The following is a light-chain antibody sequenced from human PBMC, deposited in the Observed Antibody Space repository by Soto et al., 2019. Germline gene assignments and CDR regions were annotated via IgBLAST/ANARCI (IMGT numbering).Light chain of an antibody. Sequence: QSALTQPASVSGSPGQSITISCTGTSSDVGNYNLVSWYQQHPGKAPKLMIYEGSKRPSGVSNRFSGSKSGNTGSLTISGLQAEDEADYYCCSYAGSSTWVFGGGTQLTVL. V-gene: IGLV2-23*01. CDR3: CSYAGSSTWV. CDR1: SSDVGNYNL. CDR2: EGS. J-gene: IGLJ3*02.